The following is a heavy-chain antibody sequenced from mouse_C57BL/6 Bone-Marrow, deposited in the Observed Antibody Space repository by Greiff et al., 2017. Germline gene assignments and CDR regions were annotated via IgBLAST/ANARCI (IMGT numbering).Heavy chain of an antibody. V-gene: IGHV1-82*01. CDR2: IYPGDGDT. J-gene: IGHJ2*01. Sequence: VQRVESGPELVKPGASVKISCKASGYAFSSSWMNWVKQRPGKGLEWIGRIYPGDGDTNYNGKFKGKATLTADKSSSTAYMQLSSLTSEDSAVYFCVSGVLRYYFDYWGQGTTLTVSS. CDR3: VSGVLRYYFDY. CDR1: GYAFSSSW. D-gene: IGHD1-1*01.